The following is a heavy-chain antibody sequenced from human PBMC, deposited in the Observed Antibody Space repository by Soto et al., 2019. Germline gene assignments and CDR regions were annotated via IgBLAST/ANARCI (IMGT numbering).Heavy chain of an antibody. CDR1: GFTFSSFA. Sequence: GGSLRLSCAASGFTFSSFAMSWVRQAPGKGLEWVSGVSYSGDRTYYADSVKGRFTVSRDNSKNTVYLQMNSLRVEDTAIYYCAKAAREYSGYDRAPFDCWGQGTRVTVSS. J-gene: IGHJ4*02. D-gene: IGHD5-12*01. CDR2: VSYSGDRT. CDR3: AKAAREYSGYDRAPFDC. V-gene: IGHV3-23*01.